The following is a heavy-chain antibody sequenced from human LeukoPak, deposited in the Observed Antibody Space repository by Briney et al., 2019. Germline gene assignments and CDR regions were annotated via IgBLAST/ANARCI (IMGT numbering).Heavy chain of an antibody. CDR3: ASSQWSTGGYYGMDV. J-gene: IGHJ6*02. Sequence: ASVKVSCKASGYTFTSYYMHWVRRAPGQGLEWMGIINPSGGSTSYAQKFQGRVTMTRDTSTSTVYMELSSLRSEDTAVYYCASSQWSTGGYYGMDVWGQGTTVTVSS. CDR2: INPSGGST. V-gene: IGHV1-46*01. CDR1: GYTFTSYY. D-gene: IGHD1-14*01.